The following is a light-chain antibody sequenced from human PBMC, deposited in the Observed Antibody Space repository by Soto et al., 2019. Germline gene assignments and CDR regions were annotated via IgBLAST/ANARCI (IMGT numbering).Light chain of an antibody. CDR2: GAS. J-gene: IGKJ1*01. Sequence: DIQMTQSPSSLSASVGDRVTTTCRASQGISNNLAWYQQKPGKVPRLLIYGASTLQSGVPSRFSGSGSGTDFTLTISSLQPEDVATYYCQKYDSAPLTFGQGTKVEFK. V-gene: IGKV1-27*01. CDR1: QGISNN. CDR3: QKYDSAPLT.